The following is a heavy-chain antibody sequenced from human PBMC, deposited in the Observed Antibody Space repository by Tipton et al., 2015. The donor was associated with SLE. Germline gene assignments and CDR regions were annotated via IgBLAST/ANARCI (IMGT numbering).Heavy chain of an antibody. CDR3: ARATIEYSRTFYSYMDV. V-gene: IGHV4-31*03. Sequence: TLSLTCTVSGGSVISGGYYWSWIRQHPGKGLEWIGYIFHTGSTHYNPSLKSRTTISVDTSKNRFSLKMTSVTAADTAVYFCARATIEYSRTFYSYMDVWGKGTPVTVSS. CDR1: GGSVISGGYY. CDR2: IFHTGST. D-gene: IGHD1-14*01. J-gene: IGHJ6*03.